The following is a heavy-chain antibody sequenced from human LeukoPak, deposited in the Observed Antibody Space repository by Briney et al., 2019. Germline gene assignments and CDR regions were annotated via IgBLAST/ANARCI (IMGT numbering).Heavy chain of an antibody. CDR3: ARVLYSEYNKWYYYGSGSVHYYIDV. Sequence: ASVKVSCKASGDSFTSYYMHWGRQALGQGLEWMGLINPSGSSTSNAQKFQGRLSLTRDMSTSTDYMELSSLRSDDTAVYYCARVLYSEYNKWYYYGSGSVHYYIDVWGKGTTVTVSS. V-gene: IGHV1-46*01. D-gene: IGHD3-10*01. CDR1: GDSFTSYY. CDR2: INPSGSST. J-gene: IGHJ6*03.